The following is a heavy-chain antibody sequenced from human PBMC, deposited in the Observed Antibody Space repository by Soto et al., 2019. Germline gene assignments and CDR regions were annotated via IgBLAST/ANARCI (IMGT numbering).Heavy chain of an antibody. CDR2: ISDYNGNT. CDR1: GYACTSYG. J-gene: IGHJ3*02. D-gene: IGHD2-2*01. V-gene: IGHV1-18*01. Sequence: QVQLVQSGAEVKKPGASVKVSCKASGYACTSYGISCWRQAPGQGLEWMGWISDYNGNTNYAQKLQGRVTMTTDTSTSTAYMEMRSLRSDDTAVYYCATVGCSSTSCCVSAFAIWCQGTMVTVSS. CDR3: ATVGCSSTSCCVSAFAI.